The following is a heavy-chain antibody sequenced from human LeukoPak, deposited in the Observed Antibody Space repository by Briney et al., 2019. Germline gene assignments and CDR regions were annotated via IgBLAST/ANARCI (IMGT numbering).Heavy chain of an antibody. Sequence: SETLSLTCTVSGGSISSYYWSWIRQPPGKGLEWIGYIYYSGSTNYNPSLKSRVTISVDTSKNQFSLKLSSVTAADTAVYYCARGIAAAGVDYWGQGTLVTVSS. J-gene: IGHJ4*02. CDR1: GGSISSYY. D-gene: IGHD6-13*01. CDR2: IYYSGST. V-gene: IGHV4-59*01. CDR3: ARGIAAAGVDY.